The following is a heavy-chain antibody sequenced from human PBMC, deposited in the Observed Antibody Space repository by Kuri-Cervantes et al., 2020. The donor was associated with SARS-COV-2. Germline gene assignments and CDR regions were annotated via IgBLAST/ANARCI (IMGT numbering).Heavy chain of an antibody. CDR1: GGSFSNFY. D-gene: IGHD2-2*01. CDR2: LDHSGRA. J-gene: IGHJ4*02. CDR3: ARQGGIVVVPAAL. V-gene: IGHV4-34*01. Sequence: SQTLSLTCAVYGGSFSNFYWSWIRQPPGKGLEWIGELDHSGRANYNPSLKSRVTISVDRSKNQFSLKLSSVTAADTAVYYCARQGGIVVVPAALWGQGTLVTVSS.